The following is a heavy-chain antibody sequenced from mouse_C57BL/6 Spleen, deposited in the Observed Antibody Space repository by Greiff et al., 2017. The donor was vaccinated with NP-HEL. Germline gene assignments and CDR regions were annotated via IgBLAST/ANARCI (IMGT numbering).Heavy chain of an antibody. Sequence: QVQLKQPGAELVRPGSSVKLSCKASGYTFTSYWMDWVKQRPGQGLEWIGNIYPSDSETHYNQKFKDKATLTVDKSSSTAYMQLSSLTSEDSAVYYCARGSSNHFDYWGQGTTLTVSS. V-gene: IGHV1-61*01. J-gene: IGHJ2*01. CDR2: IYPSDSET. CDR3: ARGSSNHFDY. D-gene: IGHD2-5*01. CDR1: GYTFTSYW.